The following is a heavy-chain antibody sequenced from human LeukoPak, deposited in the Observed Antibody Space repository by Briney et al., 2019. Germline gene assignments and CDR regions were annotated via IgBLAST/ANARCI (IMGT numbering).Heavy chain of an antibody. J-gene: IGHJ5*02. V-gene: IGHV3-30*02. CDR3: AKTKESSSWDANWFDP. CDR1: GFTFSSYG. D-gene: IGHD6-13*01. CDR2: IRYDGSNK. Sequence: GGSLRLSCAASGFTFSSYGMHWVRQAPGKGLEWVAFIRYDGSNKYYADSVKGRFTISRDNSKNTLYLQINSLRAEDTAVYYCAKTKESSSWDANWFDPWGQGTLVTVSS.